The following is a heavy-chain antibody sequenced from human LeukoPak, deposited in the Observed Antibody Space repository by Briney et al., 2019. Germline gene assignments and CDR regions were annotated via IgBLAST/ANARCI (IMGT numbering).Heavy chain of an antibody. J-gene: IGHJ4*02. V-gene: IGHV4-34*01. D-gene: IGHD6-13*01. Sequence: PETLSLTCAVYGGSFSGYYWSWIRQPPGKGLEWIGEVNHSGSTNYNPSLKSRVTISVDTSKNQFSLKLSSVTAADTAVYYCARGVGSSWPTNFDYWGQGTLVTVSS. CDR3: ARGVGSSWPTNFDY. CDR2: VNHSGST. CDR1: GGSFSGYY.